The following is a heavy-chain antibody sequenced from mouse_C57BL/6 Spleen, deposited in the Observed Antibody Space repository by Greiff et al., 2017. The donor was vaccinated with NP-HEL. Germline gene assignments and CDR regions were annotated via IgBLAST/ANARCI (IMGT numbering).Heavy chain of an antibody. CDR1: GFTFSSYA. J-gene: IGHJ4*01. D-gene: IGHD1-1*01. V-gene: IGHV5-9-1*02. Sequence: DVMLVESGEGLVKPGGSLKLSCAASGFTFSSYAMSWVRQTPEKRLEWVAYISSGGDYIYYADTVKGRFTISRDNARNTLYLQMSSLKSEDTAMYYCTRDHYGSSSYYAMDYWGQGTSVTVSS. CDR2: ISSGGDYI. CDR3: TRDHYGSSSYYAMDY.